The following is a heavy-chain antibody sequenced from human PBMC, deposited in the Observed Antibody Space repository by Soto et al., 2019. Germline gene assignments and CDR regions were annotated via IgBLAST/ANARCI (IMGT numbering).Heavy chain of an antibody. J-gene: IGHJ3*02. CDR2: IIPIFGTA. V-gene: IGHV1-69*01. Sequence: QVQLVQSGAEVKKPGSSVKVSCTASGGTFSSYAISWVRQAPGQGLEWMGGIIPIFGTANYAQKFQGRVTITADESTSTAYMELSSLRSEDTAVYYCARGSGDIVLMVYATYDAFDIWGQGTMVTVSS. CDR1: GGTFSSYA. D-gene: IGHD2-8*01. CDR3: ARGSGDIVLMVYATYDAFDI.